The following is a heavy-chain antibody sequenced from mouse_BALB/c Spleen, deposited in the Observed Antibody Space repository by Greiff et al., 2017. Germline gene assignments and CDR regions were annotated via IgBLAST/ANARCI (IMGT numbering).Heavy chain of an antibody. D-gene: IGHD2-1*01. CDR2: ISYSGST. CDR1: GYSITSDYA. CDR3: ARSSYYGNYVAWFAY. J-gene: IGHJ3*01. V-gene: IGHV3-2*02. Sequence: VQLKESGPGLVKPSQSLSLTCTVTGYSITSDYAWNWIRQFPGNKLEWMGYISYSGSTSYNPSLKSRISITRDTSKNQFFLQLNSVTTEDTATYYCARSSYYGNYVAWFAYWGQGTLVTVSA.